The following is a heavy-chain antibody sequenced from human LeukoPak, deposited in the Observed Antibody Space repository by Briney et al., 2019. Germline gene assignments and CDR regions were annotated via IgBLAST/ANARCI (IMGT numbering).Heavy chain of an antibody. J-gene: IGHJ3*02. CDR3: AKIHQNRVVVGAKGAFDI. V-gene: IGHV3-30*02. D-gene: IGHD2-15*01. Sequence: GGSLRLSCAASGFTFSSYGMHWVRQAPGKGLEWVAFIRYDGSNKYYADSVKGRFTISRDYSKNTLYLQMNSLRAEDTAVYYCAKIHQNRVVVGAKGAFDIWGQGTVVTVSS. CDR2: IRYDGSNK. CDR1: GFTFSSYG.